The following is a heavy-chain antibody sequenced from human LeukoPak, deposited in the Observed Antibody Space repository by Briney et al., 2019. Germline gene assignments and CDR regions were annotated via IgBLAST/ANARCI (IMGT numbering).Heavy chain of an antibody. D-gene: IGHD3-3*01. CDR1: GFTFSSYA. CDR2: ISSSGGST. J-gene: IGHJ5*02. V-gene: IGHV3-23*01. Sequence: PGGSLRLSCAASGFTFSSYAMSWVRPAPGKGLEWVSGISSSGGSTYYADSVKGRFTISRDNSENTLYLQMNSLRAEDTAVYYCAKGYSDFWSGYLGWFDPWGQGTLVTVSS. CDR3: AKGYSDFWSGYLGWFDP.